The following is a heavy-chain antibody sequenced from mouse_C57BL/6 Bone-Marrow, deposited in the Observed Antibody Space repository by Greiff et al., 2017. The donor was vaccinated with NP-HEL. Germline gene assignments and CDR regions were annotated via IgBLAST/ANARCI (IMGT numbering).Heavy chain of an antibody. V-gene: IGHV14-2*01. Sequence: VQLQQSGAELVKPGASVKLSCTASGFNIKDYYMHWVKQRTEQGLEWIGRIDPEDGETKYALKFQGKATITADTSSNTAYLQLSSLTSEDTAVYYCARWDENSNAFAYWGQGTLVTVSA. J-gene: IGHJ3*01. CDR1: GFNIKDYY. CDR2: IDPEDGET. CDR3: ARWDENSNAFAY. D-gene: IGHD2-5*01.